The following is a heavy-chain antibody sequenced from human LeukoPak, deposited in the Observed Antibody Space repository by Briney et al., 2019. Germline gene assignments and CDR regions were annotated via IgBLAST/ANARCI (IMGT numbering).Heavy chain of an antibody. CDR3: VQDSYAISSSGSTFAS. CDR2: ITSNSGYV. D-gene: IGHD2-2*01. V-gene: IGHV3-9*03. CDR1: GFIFEDYA. J-gene: IGHJ4*02. Sequence: GGSLRLSCTVSGFIFEDYAMHWVRQVPGKGLEWVSSITSNSGYVAYADSVKGRFSTSRDNAKNSLYLQMNSLRTEDMAVYYCVQDSYAISSSGSTFASWGQGTLVTVSS.